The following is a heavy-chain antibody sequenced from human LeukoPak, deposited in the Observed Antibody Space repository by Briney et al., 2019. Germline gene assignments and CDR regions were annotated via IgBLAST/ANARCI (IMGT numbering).Heavy chain of an antibody. Sequence: PSETLSLTCTVSSGSVSSSGYYWGWIRQSPGKGLEWIGSIYYPTGSAYYNPSLKSRVTISVDTPKNQFSLRLSSVTAADTAVYYCARDGYHYGLDRFDYWGQGTLVTVSS. CDR2: IYYPTGSA. CDR3: ARDGYHYGLDRFDY. V-gene: IGHV4-39*07. J-gene: IGHJ4*02. CDR1: SGSVSSSGYY. D-gene: IGHD3-10*01.